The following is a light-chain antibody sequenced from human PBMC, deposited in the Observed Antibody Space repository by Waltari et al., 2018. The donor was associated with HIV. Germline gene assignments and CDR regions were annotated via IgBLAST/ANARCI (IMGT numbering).Light chain of an antibody. CDR3: SSYTTTNTII. J-gene: IGLJ2*01. Sequence: QSALTQPASVSGSPGQSITISCTGTSSDIGAYEYVSWYRQHPDKAPPLLIYDVFYSPSGVSHRFSGSKSGNTASLTISGLQAEDEAVYSCSSYTTTNTIIFGGGTKLTVL. CDR2: DVF. V-gene: IGLV2-14*03. CDR1: SSDIGAYEY.